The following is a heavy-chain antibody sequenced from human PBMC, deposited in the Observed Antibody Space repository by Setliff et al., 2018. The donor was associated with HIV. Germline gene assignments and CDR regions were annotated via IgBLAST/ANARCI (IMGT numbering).Heavy chain of an antibody. J-gene: IGHJ4*02. CDR1: GYTFTGYY. V-gene: IGHV1-2*02. D-gene: IGHD4-4*01. CDR3: ATDDYNGDSFDN. CDR2: IDPNSGDT. Sequence: ASVKVSCKASGYTFTGYYLHWVRQAPGQGLEWMGWIDPNSGDTNYEQKFQGRVSMTRDTSISTVYMELSSLRSDDTAVYYCATDDYNGDSFDNWGQGTLVTVSS.